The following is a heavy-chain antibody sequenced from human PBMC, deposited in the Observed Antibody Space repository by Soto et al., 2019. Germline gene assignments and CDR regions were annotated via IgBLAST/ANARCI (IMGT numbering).Heavy chain of an antibody. CDR1: GFIFRDYA. CDR2: ISGSGDSA. J-gene: IGHJ4*02. Sequence: VQLLESGGGLVQPGGSLRLSCAASGFIFRDYAMNWVRQAPGKGLEWVSDISGSGDSARYADSVKDRFTISRDNSRNTLYLQINSLRVDDTAVYYCGKERRGSGWSVCNFWGQGTLVTVSS. V-gene: IGHV3-23*01. CDR3: GKERRGSGWSVCNF. D-gene: IGHD6-19*01.